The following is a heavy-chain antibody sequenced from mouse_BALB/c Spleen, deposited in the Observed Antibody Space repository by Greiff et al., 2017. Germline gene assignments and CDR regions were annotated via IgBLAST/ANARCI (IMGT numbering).Heavy chain of an antibody. J-gene: IGHJ4*01. CDR3: TRDRGYDGYSYAMDY. CDR2: ISSGGSYT. D-gene: IGHD2-3*01. CDR1: GFTFSSYT. V-gene: IGHV5-6-4*01. Sequence: EVMLVESGGGLVKPGGSLKLSCAASGFTFSSYTMSWVRQTPEKRLEWVATISSGGSYTYYPDSVKGRFTISRDNAKNTLYLQMSSLKSEDTAMYYCTRDRGYDGYSYAMDYWGQGTSVTVSS.